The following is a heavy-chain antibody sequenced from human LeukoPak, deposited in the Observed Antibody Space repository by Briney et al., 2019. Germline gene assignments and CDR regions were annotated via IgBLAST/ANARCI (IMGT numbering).Heavy chain of an antibody. J-gene: IGHJ6*03. Sequence: PSETLSLTCTVSGVSISTSNSYWGWIRQPPGKGLEWIGSMYYTGNTYYNASLKSRVTISIDTSKNQISLRLTSVTATDTAMYYCARTTEGYCSSTRCYGFSYYYYMDVWGKGTTVTISS. D-gene: IGHD2-2*01. CDR3: ARTTEGYCSSTRCYGFSYYYYMDV. V-gene: IGHV4-39*01. CDR1: GVSISTSNSY. CDR2: MYYTGNT.